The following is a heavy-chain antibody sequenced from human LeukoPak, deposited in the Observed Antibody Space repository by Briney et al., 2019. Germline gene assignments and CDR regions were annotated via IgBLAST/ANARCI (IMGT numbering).Heavy chain of an antibody. Sequence: GASVKVSCKASGGTFSSYAISWLRQAPGQGLEWMGRIVPILGIANYAQKFQGRVTITADKSTSTAYIELSSLRSEDTAVYYCARDGGGIAVAGTRSDYWGQGTLVTVSS. D-gene: IGHD6-19*01. V-gene: IGHV1-69*04. CDR3: ARDGGGIAVAGTRSDY. CDR2: IVPILGIA. CDR1: GGTFSSYA. J-gene: IGHJ4*02.